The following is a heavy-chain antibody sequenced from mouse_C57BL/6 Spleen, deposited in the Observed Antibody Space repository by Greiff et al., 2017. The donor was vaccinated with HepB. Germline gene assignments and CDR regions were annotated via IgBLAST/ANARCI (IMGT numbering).Heavy chain of an antibody. CDR3: ARMLTGTPFAY. CDR1: GYTFTSYW. Sequence: VQLQQPGAELVKPGASVKLSCKASGYTFTSYWMQWVKQRPGQGLEWIGEIDPSDSYTNYNQKFKGKATLTVDTSSSTAYMQLSSLTSEDSAVYYCARMLTGTPFAYWGQGTLVTVSA. V-gene: IGHV1-50*01. CDR2: IDPSDSYT. D-gene: IGHD4-1*01. J-gene: IGHJ3*01.